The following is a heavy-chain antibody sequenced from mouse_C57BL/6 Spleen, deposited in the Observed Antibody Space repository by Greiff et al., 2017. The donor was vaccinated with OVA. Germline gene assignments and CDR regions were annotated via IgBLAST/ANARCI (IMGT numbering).Heavy chain of an antibody. CDR3: ARPAYYGNYYAMDD. D-gene: IGHD2-10*01. V-gene: IGHV5-17*01. Sequence: EVMLVESGGGLVKPGGSLKLSCAASGFTFSDYGMHWVRQAPEKGLEWVAYISSGSSTIYYADTVKGRFTISRDNAKNTLFLQMTSLRSEDTAMYYCARPAYYGNYYAMDDWGQGTSVTVSS. J-gene: IGHJ4*01. CDR1: GFTFSDYG. CDR2: ISSGSSTI.